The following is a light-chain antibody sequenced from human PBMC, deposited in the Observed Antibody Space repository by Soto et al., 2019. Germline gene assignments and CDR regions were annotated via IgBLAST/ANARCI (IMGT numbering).Light chain of an antibody. CDR3: AAWDDSLGAYV. CDR1: NSNIGTNT. CDR2: TNN. Sequence: QSALAQPPSASATPGQRGTISCSGSNSNIGTNTVNWYQQLPGTAPSLLIYTNNQRPSGVPQRFSGSKTGTSASLAIGGLQSEDGADYYCAAWDDSLGAYVFGTGTKVTVL. J-gene: IGLJ1*01. V-gene: IGLV1-44*01.